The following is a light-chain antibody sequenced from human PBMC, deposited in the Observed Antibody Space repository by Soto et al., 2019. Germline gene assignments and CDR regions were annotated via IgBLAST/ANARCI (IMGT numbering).Light chain of an antibody. V-gene: IGLV3-21*02. Sequence: SYELTQSPSVSVAPGQTARITCGGNTIGSKSVHWYQQRPGQAPVLVVYDDTDRPSGIPERFSGSNSGNTATLTIIRVEAGDEADYYCQVWDTGSDHYVFGTGTKVTVL. CDR2: DDT. CDR1: TIGSKS. J-gene: IGLJ1*01. CDR3: QVWDTGSDHYV.